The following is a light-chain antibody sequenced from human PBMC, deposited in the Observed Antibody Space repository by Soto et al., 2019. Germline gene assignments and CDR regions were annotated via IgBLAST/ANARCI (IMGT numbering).Light chain of an antibody. CDR1: QSISSSY. CDR2: GAS. Sequence: EIVLTQSPGTLSLSPGERATLSCRASQSISSSYLAWYQQKPGQAPRLLIYGASSRATGIPDRFSGSGSGTDFTLTISRLEAEDFAVYYCQRYGNSPVYAFGQGTKLEIK. J-gene: IGKJ2*01. V-gene: IGKV3-20*01. CDR3: QRYGNSPVYA.